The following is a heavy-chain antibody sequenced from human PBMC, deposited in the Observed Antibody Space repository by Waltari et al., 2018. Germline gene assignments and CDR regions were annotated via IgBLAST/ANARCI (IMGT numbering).Heavy chain of an antibody. CDR3: AKGSRGYTAFYFDY. V-gene: IGHV3-23*04. D-gene: IGHD3-22*01. Sequence: EVAVAESGGTLVQPGGSLRLSCAASGFSFSGHAMSWVRQAPGKGLEWVSSISGSGATTFYADSVRGRFTISRDNSRDTMYLQMNTLRDEDTAVYFCAKGSRGYTAFYFDYWGQGTLVTVSS. CDR2: ISGSGATT. CDR1: GFSFSGHA. J-gene: IGHJ4*02.